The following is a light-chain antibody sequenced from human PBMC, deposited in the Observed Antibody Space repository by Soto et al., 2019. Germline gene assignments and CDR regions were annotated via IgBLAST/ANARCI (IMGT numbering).Light chain of an antibody. V-gene: IGKV3-11*01. CDR3: QQRNKWPPVT. CDR2: DAS. Sequence: ESVLTQSPATLSLSPGERATLSCRASPSVSNSVAWYQHKPGQAPRLLIYDASNRATGVPSRFSGSGSGTDFTLTLSSLAPEDFAVYYCQQRNKWPPVTFGGGTKVDIK. J-gene: IGKJ4*01. CDR1: PSVSNS.